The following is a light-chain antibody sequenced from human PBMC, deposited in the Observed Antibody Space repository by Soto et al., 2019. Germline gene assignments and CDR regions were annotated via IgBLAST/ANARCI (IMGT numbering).Light chain of an antibody. CDR1: QSVSSY. J-gene: IGKJ4*01. CDR2: GAS. CDR3: QQYGSSPTT. V-gene: IGKV3-20*01. Sequence: EIVLTQSPATLSLSPGETATLSCRASQSVSSYLGWYQQKPGQAPRLLIYGASSRATGIPDRFSGSGSGTDFTLTISRLEPEYFAVYYCQQYGSSPTTFGGGTKVEIK.